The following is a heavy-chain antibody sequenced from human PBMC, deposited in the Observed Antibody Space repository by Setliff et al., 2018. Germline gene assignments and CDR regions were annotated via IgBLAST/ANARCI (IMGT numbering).Heavy chain of an antibody. D-gene: IGHD2-21*01. J-gene: IGHJ3*02. CDR3: ARVALVVVIRNAYDI. Sequence: SETLSLTCTVSGGSISSGGYYWSWIRQHPGKGLEWIGYIYYSGSTYYNPSLKSRVTISVDTSKNQFSLKLSSVTAADTAVYYCARVALVVVIRNAYDIWGQGTMVTVSS. CDR1: GGSISSGGYY. V-gene: IGHV4-31*03. CDR2: IYYSGST.